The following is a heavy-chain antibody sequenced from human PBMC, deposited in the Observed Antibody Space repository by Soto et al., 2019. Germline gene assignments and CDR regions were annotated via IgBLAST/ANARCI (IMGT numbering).Heavy chain of an antibody. CDR3: ARARKVTSRNAAEY. Sequence: DVQLVESGGGLVQPGGSLRLSCATSGFTFSSYWMHWVRQAPGKGLVWVSRISSGGRSTSYADSVKGRFTISRDNAKKTLYLQMSSLRAEDTAVYYCARARKVTSRNAAEYWGQGTLVTVSS. J-gene: IGHJ4*02. CDR2: ISSGGRST. CDR1: GFTFSSYW. V-gene: IGHV3-74*01. D-gene: IGHD2-21*02.